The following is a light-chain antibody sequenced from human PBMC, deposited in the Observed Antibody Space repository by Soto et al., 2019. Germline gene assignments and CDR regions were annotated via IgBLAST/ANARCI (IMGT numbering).Light chain of an antibody. CDR3: QSYDSGLVGLV. V-gene: IGLV1-40*01. Sequence: QSVLTQPPSVSGAPGQRITLACTGSTSNIGAGYDVHWYRQFPGAPPNALLSTKSHRPSGVPDRFSASKSGTSASLAITGLQPEDEAEYYCQSYDSGLVGLVFGTGTKLTVL. J-gene: IGLJ2*01. CDR2: TKS. CDR1: TSNIGAGYD.